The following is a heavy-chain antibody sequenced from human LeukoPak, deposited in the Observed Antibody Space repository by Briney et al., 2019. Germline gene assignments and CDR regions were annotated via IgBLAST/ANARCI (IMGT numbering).Heavy chain of an antibody. CDR1: GYTFTSYG. CDR3: ARSVSLLGATTDAFDI. J-gene: IGHJ3*02. CDR2: ISAYNGNT. Sequence: GASVKVSCKVSGYTFTSYGISWVRQAPGQGLEWMGWISAYNGNTNYAQKLQGRVTMTTDTSTSTAYMELRSLRSDDTAVYYCARSVSLLGATTDAFDIWGQGTMVTVSS. D-gene: IGHD1-26*01. V-gene: IGHV1-18*01.